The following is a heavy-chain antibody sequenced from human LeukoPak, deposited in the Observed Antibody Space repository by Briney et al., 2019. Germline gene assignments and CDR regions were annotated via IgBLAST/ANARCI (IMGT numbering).Heavy chain of an antibody. V-gene: IGHV3-74*01. J-gene: IGHJ4*02. CDR1: GFTFSTYW. D-gene: IGHD1-26*01. CDR3: TRSPSLGGNYWGFDY. Sequence: PGGSLRLSCAASGFTFSTYWTHWVRQAPGKGLVWVSRLSPDGSTSIYADSVKGRFTVSRDNAKNTLYLEMNTLRADDTAVYYCTRSPSLGGNYWGFDYWGQGTLVTVSS. CDR2: LSPDGSTS.